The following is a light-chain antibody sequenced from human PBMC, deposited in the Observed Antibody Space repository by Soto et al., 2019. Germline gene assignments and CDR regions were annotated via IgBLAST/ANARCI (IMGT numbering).Light chain of an antibody. Sequence: EIVLTQSPATLSLSPGERATLSCRASQSVGIYLGWYQQKPGQAPGLLIYDASNRAAGIPGRFSGSGCGTDFPLTINSLEPEDFAVYYCQYRNTWPPAFGQGTRLEIK. CDR2: DAS. CDR3: QYRNTWPPA. CDR1: QSVGIY. J-gene: IGKJ5*01. V-gene: IGKV3-11*01.